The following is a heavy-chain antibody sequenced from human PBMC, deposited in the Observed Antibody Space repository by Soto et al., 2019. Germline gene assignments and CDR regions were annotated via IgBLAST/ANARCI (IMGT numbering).Heavy chain of an antibody. CDR3: ARGGRYYDSGGYYQMTFDY. CDR2: IDWNDDK. J-gene: IGHJ4*02. V-gene: IGHV2-70*04. CDR1: GFSLTTNAMR. D-gene: IGHD3-22*01. Sequence: SGPTLVNPTQTLTLTCTFSGFSLTTNAMRVSWIRQPPGKALEWLARIDWNDDKFYSTSLKTRLTISKDTSKNQVVLTMTNMDPVDTATYYCARGGRYYDSGGYYQMTFDYWGQGTLVTVSS.